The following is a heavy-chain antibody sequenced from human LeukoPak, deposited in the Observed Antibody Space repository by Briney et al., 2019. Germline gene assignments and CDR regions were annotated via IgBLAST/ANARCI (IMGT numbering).Heavy chain of an antibody. V-gene: IGHV4-39*07. CDR2: IFHSGST. CDR1: GGSISRSTYY. CDR3: ARLPGWGMTSTFDY. D-gene: IGHD3-16*01. J-gene: IGHJ4*02. Sequence: SETLSLTCTVSGGSISRSTYYWGWIRQPPGKGLEWIGSIFHSGSTFYNPSLKSRVTISVDTSKNQFSLKLTSVTAADTAVYYCARLPGWGMTSTFDYWGQGTLVTVSS.